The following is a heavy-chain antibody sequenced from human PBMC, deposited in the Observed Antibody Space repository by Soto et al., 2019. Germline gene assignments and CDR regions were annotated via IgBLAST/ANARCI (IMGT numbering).Heavy chain of an antibody. D-gene: IGHD3-9*01. Sequence: QVQLQQWGAGPLRPLETLSLTCGVSGGSFSGYYWAWIRQSPGKGLEWIGEINDRGSINYNPSLKIRVIISVDTSKNHYSLNLRSVTAADTAVYYCARESHDILTGPPWVWYFDLWGRGTLVTVSS. J-gene: IGHJ2*01. V-gene: IGHV4-34*01. CDR3: ARESHDILTGPPWVWYFDL. CDR1: GGSFSGYY. CDR2: INDRGSI.